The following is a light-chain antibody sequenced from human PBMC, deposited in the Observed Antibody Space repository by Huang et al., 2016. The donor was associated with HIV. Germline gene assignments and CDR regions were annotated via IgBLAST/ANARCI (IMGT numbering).Light chain of an antibody. Sequence: DIQMTQSPSTLSASVGDRVTITCRASQSISTWLAWYQQKPGKAPKLLMYKATNLEKGVPSRFSSSGSGTEFTLTISSLQPDDFATYYCQQYKSFWTFGQGTKVEIK. CDR2: KAT. V-gene: IGKV1-5*03. CDR1: QSISTW. CDR3: QQYKSFWT. J-gene: IGKJ1*01.